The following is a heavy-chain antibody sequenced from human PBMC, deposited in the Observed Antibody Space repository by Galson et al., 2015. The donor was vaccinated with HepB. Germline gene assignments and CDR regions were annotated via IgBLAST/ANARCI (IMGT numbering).Heavy chain of an antibody. D-gene: IGHD1-26*01. Sequence: SVKVSCKVSGYTLTELSMHWVRQAPGKGLEWMGGFDPEDGETIYAQKFQGRVTMTEDTSTDTAYMELSSLRSEDTAVYYCATDFLGIVGATNAFDIWGQGTMVTVSS. V-gene: IGHV1-24*01. CDR2: FDPEDGET. CDR1: GYTLTELS. J-gene: IGHJ3*02. CDR3: ATDFLGIVGATNAFDI.